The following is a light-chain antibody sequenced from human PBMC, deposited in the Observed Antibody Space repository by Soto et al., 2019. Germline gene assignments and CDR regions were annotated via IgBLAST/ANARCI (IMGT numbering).Light chain of an antibody. V-gene: IGKV1-5*01. CDR1: QAISTW. CDR3: QQYYTYSALT. J-gene: IGKJ4*01. CDR2: DVS. Sequence: DIQMTQSPSTLSASVGDRVTITCRASQAISTWLAWYQQKSGKAPKLLIYDVSSLESGDPSRFRGSGSGTEFTLTISSLQPDDFATYYCQQYYTYSALTFGGGTKVEIK.